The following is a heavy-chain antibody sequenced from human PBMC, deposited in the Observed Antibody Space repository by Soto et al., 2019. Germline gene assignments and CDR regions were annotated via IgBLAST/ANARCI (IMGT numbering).Heavy chain of an antibody. D-gene: IGHD6-13*01. Sequence: QVQLVQSGAEVKKPGGSVKVSCKASGYTFTSYAMHWVRQAPGQRLEWMGWINAGNGNTKYSQKFQGRVTITRDTSASTAYMELSSLRSEDTAVYYCARDWAAAGPGWFDPWGQGTLVTVSS. J-gene: IGHJ5*02. CDR2: INAGNGNT. V-gene: IGHV1-3*01. CDR1: GYTFTSYA. CDR3: ARDWAAAGPGWFDP.